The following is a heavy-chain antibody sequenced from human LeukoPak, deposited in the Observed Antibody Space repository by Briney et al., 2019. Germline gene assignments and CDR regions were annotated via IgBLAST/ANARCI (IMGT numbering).Heavy chain of an antibody. D-gene: IGHD6-6*01. Sequence: ASVKVSCKASGYTFTSYGISWVRQAPGQGLEWMGWISAYNGNTNYAQKLQGRVTMTTDTSTSTAYMELRSLRSDDTAVYYCARDLDSSPSWTAFDIWGQGTMVTVSS. J-gene: IGHJ3*02. CDR2: ISAYNGNT. V-gene: IGHV1-18*01. CDR3: ARDLDSSPSWTAFDI. CDR1: GYTFTSYG.